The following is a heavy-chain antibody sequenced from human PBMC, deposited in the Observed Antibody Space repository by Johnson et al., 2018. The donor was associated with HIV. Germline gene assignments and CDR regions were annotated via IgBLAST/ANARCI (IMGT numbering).Heavy chain of an antibody. Sequence: QVQLVESGGVVVQPGGSLRLSCAASGFTFSNAWMTWVRQAPGKGLECVAVISYDGSNKYYADSVKGRFTISRDNAKNSLFLQMKSLRAEDTAVYYCAREYSSSWFPPSRAFDIWGQGTMVTVSS. CDR3: AREYSSSWFPPSRAFDI. V-gene: IGHV3-30-3*01. CDR2: ISYDGSNK. CDR1: GFTFSNAW. J-gene: IGHJ3*02. D-gene: IGHD6-13*01.